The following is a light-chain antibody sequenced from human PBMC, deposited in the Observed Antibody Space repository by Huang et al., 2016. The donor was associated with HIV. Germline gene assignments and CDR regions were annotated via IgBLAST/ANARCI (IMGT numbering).Light chain of an antibody. V-gene: IGKV3-15*01. CDR2: GAS. CDR3: QQCNNWPPRIT. Sequence: EIVMTQSPATLSVSPGERATLSCRASQSVSSNLAWYQQKPGQAPRLLIYGASTRATGIPAKFSGSGSETEFTLTISNLQYEDFAVYYCQQCNNWPPRITFGQGTRLEIK. CDR1: QSVSSN. J-gene: IGKJ5*01.